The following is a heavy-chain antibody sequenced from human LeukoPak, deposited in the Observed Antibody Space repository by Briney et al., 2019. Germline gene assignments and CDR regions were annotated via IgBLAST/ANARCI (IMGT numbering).Heavy chain of an antibody. CDR3: ARAGDYSSSWFDY. CDR2: IYHSGST. J-gene: IGHJ4*02. CDR1: GGSISSGGYY. V-gene: IGHV4-30-2*01. Sequence: LSLTCTVSGGSISSGGYYWSWIRQPPGKGLEWIGYIYHSGSTYYNPSLKSRVTISVDRSKNQFSLKLSSVTAADTAVYCCARAGDYSSSWFDYWGQGTLVTVSS. D-gene: IGHD6-13*01.